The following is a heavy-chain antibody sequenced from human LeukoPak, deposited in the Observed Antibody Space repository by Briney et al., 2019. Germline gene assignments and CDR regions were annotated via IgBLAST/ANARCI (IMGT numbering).Heavy chain of an antibody. J-gene: IGHJ4*02. V-gene: IGHV1-2*06. CDR1: GYIFTDYY. Sequence: ASVTVSCKASGYIFTDYYIHWVRQAPGQGPEWMGRINRNSGDTDSAQKFQGRVTMTRVTSITTVYMEMRRLTSDDTAVYYCARVAYGNNATPFDHWGQGTLVIVSS. CDR2: INRNSGDT. D-gene: IGHD4-11*01. CDR3: ARVAYGNNATPFDH.